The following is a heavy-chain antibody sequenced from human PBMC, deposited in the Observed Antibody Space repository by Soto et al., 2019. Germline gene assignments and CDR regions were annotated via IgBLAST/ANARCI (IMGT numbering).Heavy chain of an antibody. CDR3: ARDGGWLLDY. Sequence: EVQLVESGGGLVQPGGSLRLSCAASGFTFSSYSMNWVRQAPGKGLEWVSYISSSSSTIYYADSVKGRFTISRDNAKNSLYLQKNSLRDEDTAVYYCARDGGWLLDYWGQGTLVTVSS. CDR1: GFTFSSYS. V-gene: IGHV3-48*02. J-gene: IGHJ4*02. CDR2: ISSSSSTI. D-gene: IGHD5-12*01.